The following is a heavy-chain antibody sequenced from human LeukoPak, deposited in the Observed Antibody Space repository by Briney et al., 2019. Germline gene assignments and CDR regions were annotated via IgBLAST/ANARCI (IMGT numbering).Heavy chain of an antibody. V-gene: IGHV3-74*01. Sequence: PGGSLRLSCAASGFTFSSYWMHWVRQAPGKGLVWVSRINTDGSSTSYADSVKGRFTISRDNAKNTLYLQMNSLRAEDTAVYYCARGDDVLRFLEWLPPMRGGQGTMVTVSS. CDR1: GFTFSSYW. CDR2: INTDGSST. D-gene: IGHD3-3*01. J-gene: IGHJ3*01. CDR3: ARGDDVLRFLEWLPPMR.